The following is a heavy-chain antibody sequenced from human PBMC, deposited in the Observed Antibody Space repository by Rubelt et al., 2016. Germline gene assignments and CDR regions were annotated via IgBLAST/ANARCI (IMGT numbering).Heavy chain of an antibody. J-gene: IGHJ4*02. V-gene: IGHV1-18*01. D-gene: IGHD3-22*01. Sequence: QVQLVQSGAEVKKPGASVKVSCKASGYTFTSYGISWVRQAPGQGLEWMGWISAYNGNTNYAQKPQGRVTMTTDTSTSTAYMELRSLRSDDTAVYYCARFAIGGHSSGYLFDYWGQGTLVTVSS. CDR2: ISAYNGNT. CDR1: GYTFTSYG. CDR3: ARFAIGGHSSGYLFDY.